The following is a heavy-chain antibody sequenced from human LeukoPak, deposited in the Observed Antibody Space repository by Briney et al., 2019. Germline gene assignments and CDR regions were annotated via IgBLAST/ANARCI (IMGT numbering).Heavy chain of an antibody. D-gene: IGHD2-21*02. CDR1: GFTFSSYA. CDR2: ISGSGGST. J-gene: IGHJ3*02. Sequence: GGSLRLSCAASGFTFSSYAMSWVRQAPGKGLEWVSAISGSGGSTYYADSVKGRFTISRDNSKNTLYLQMNSLRAEDTAVYYCAKSYCGGDCYRPWGAFDIWGRGTMVTVSS. V-gene: IGHV3-23*01. CDR3: AKSYCGGDCYRPWGAFDI.